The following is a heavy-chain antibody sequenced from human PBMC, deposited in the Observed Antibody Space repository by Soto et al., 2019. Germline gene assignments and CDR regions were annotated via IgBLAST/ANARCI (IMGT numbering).Heavy chain of an antibody. CDR1: GFTFSSYA. Sequence: HPGGSLRLSCAASGFTFSSYAMSWVRQAPGKGLEWVSAISGSGGSTYYADSVKGRFTISRDNSKNTLYLQMNSLRAEDTAVYYCAKVHPATRIWSSYYFDYWGQGTLVTVSS. J-gene: IGHJ4*02. CDR2: ISGSGGST. V-gene: IGHV3-23*01. D-gene: IGHD5-12*01. CDR3: AKVHPATRIWSSYYFDY.